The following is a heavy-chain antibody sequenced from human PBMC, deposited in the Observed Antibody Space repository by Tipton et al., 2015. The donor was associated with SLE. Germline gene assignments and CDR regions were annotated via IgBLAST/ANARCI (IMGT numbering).Heavy chain of an antibody. CDR2: INHSGST. D-gene: IGHD3-22*01. J-gene: IGHJ3*02. CDR3: AGVGYYYDSSGYYWLAFDI. CDR1: GGSFSGYY. V-gene: IGHV4-34*01. Sequence: TLSLTCAVYGGSFSGYYWSWIRQPPGKGLEWIGEINHSGSTNYNPSLKSRVTISVDTSKNQFSLKLSSVTAADTAVYYCAGVGYYYDSSGYYWLAFDIWGQGTMVTVSS.